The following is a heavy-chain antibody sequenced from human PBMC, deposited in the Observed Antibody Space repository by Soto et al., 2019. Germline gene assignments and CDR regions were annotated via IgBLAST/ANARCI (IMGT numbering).Heavy chain of an antibody. V-gene: IGHV1-46*03. CDR3: AMEGQPTFDAFDI. CDR2: INPSGGST. D-gene: IGHD2-2*01. J-gene: IGHJ3*02. Sequence: ASVKVSCKASGYTFTSYYMHWVRQAPGQGLEWMGIINPSGGSTSYAQKFQGRVTMTRDTSTSTVYMELSSLRSEDTAVYYCAMEGQPTFDAFDIWGQGTMVTVSS. CDR1: GYTFTSYY.